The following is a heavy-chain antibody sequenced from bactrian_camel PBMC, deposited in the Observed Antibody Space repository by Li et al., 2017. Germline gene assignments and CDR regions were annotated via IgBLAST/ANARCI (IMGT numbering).Heavy chain of an antibody. V-gene: IGHV3S1*01. J-gene: IGHJ4*01. Sequence: VQLVESGGGLVQPGESLRLSCLASGFVYTGYCISWFRQAPGKEREGVTVINSDSGSTSYVDSVKGRFTISQDNANGTLYLQMDSLKSEDTAVYYCAIGIPPYDDPCYGGQGTQVTVS. D-gene: IGHD3*01. CDR1: GFVYTGYC. CDR2: INSDSGST. CDR3: AIGIPPYDDPCY.